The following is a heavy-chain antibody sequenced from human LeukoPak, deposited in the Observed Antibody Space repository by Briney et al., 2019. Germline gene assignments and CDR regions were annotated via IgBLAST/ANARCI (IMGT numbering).Heavy chain of an antibody. CDR1: GFTFSSYS. CDR3: ARVVDIVVVPAAPRYSSSWYHYYYYMDV. Sequence: GGSLRLSCAASGFTFSSYSMNWVRQAPGKGLEWISSISSSSSYIYYADSVKGRFTISRDNAKNSLYLQMNSLRAEDTAVYYCARVVDIVVVPAAPRYSSSWYHYYYYMDVWGKGTTVTVSS. J-gene: IGHJ6*03. D-gene: IGHD2-2*03. V-gene: IGHV3-21*01. CDR2: ISSSSSYI.